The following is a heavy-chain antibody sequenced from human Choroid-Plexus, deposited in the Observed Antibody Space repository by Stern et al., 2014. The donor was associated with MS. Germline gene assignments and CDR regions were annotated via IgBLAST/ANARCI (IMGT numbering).Heavy chain of an antibody. D-gene: IGHD2/OR15-2a*01. CDR3: AKDRQYLTYFFDH. CDR1: GFTFGSCA. CDR2: ISYDGGNK. J-gene: IGHJ5*02. V-gene: IGHV3-30*18. Sequence: VQLVESGGGVVQPGRPLRLYCVASGFTFGSCAMHWVRQAPGKGLEWVAGISYDGGNKYYADSVKGRFTISRDNSQNTLYMQMSSLRPEDTAVYYCAKDRQYLTYFFDHWGQGSLVTVSS.